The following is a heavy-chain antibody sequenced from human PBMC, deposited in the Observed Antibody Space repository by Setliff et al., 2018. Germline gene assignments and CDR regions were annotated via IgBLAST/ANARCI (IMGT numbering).Heavy chain of an antibody. CDR3: ARGGVTTFLPMGY. CDR2: INPSGGDS. V-gene: IGHV1-46*03. J-gene: IGHJ4*02. D-gene: IGHD4-17*01. CDR1: GYTFSSYY. Sequence: GASVKVSCKASGYTFSSYYMNWVRQAPGQGLEWMGIINPSGGDSTYEPRFQGRVTMTSDTSTSTFYMMLSSLRSDDTAVYYCARGGVTTFLPMGYWGQGSLVTSPQ.